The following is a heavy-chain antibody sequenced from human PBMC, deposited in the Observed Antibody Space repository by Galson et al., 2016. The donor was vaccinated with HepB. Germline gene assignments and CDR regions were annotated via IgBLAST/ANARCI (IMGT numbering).Heavy chain of an antibody. D-gene: IGHD3-3*01. J-gene: IGHJ6*04. CDR3: AGDRKFYDFWSGYSIPSVGYHYYDLDV. CDR2: ISYDGSNK. CDR1: GFTFRSHA. Sequence: SLRLSCAASGFTFRSHAMNWVRQAPGKGLGWVAVISYDGSNKYYADSVKGRFTISRDNSKNMLYLQMSSLRAEDTAVYYWAGDRKFYDFWSGYSIPSVGYHYYDLDVWGKGTTVTVSS. V-gene: IGHV3-30-3*01.